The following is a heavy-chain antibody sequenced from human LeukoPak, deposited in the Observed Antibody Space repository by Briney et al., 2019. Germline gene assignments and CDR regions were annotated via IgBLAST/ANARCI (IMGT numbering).Heavy chain of an antibody. CDR2: IIPSGGNT. Sequence: GASVKVSCKASGYTFTNYYIHWVRQAPGQGLEWMGIIIPSGGNTSYAQKFQDRVTMTSDTSTGTAYMELNSLRSEDTAMYYCARRRSGSYERWDYWGQGTLVTVSS. CDR3: ARRRSGSYERWDY. D-gene: IGHD3-10*01. J-gene: IGHJ4*02. CDR1: GYTFTNYY. V-gene: IGHV1-46*01.